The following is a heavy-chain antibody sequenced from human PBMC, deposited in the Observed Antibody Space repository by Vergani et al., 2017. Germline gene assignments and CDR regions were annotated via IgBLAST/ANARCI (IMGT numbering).Heavy chain of an antibody. D-gene: IGHD2/OR15-2a*01. Sequence: EVQLLESGGGLVQPGGSLRLSCAASGFTFSDFSMSWVRQAPGKGLEWVAFIGSSGPYINYADSVKGRFIISRDNTNNSLFLQLRSLRAEDAAVYYCVQEKIDLGSYFFASWGHGILVTVSS. CDR3: VQEKIDLGSYFFAS. J-gene: IGHJ5*01. CDR1: GFTFSDFS. CDR2: IGSSGPYI. V-gene: IGHV3-21*06.